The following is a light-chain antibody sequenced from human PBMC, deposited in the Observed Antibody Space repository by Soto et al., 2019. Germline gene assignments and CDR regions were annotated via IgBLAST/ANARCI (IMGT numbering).Light chain of an antibody. V-gene: IGKV3-20*01. CDR3: QQYGSSPPVT. Sequence: EIVLTQSPGTLSLSPGETATLSCRASQTVNSDYLAWFQQRPGQTPRLLVYGASSRATGIPDRFSGSGSGTDFTLTISRLEPEDFAVYYCQQYGSSPPVTFGQGTKVDIK. J-gene: IGKJ1*01. CDR2: GAS. CDR1: QTVNSDY.